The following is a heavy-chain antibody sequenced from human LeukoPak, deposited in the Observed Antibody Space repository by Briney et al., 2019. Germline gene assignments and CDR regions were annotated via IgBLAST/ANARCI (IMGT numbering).Heavy chain of an antibody. Sequence: PETLSLTCNVSGGSISSYYWSWIRQPPGKGLEWIGYIYYSGSTSYNPSLKSRVTISVDTSKNQFSLRLSSVTGADTAVYYCARLYSSSPNWFDPWGQGTQVTVSS. CDR2: IYYSGST. D-gene: IGHD6-13*01. CDR1: GGSISSYY. CDR3: ARLYSSSPNWFDP. V-gene: IGHV4-59*01. J-gene: IGHJ5*02.